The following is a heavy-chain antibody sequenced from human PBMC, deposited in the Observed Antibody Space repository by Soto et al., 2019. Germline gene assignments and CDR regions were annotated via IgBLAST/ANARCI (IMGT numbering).Heavy chain of an antibody. CDR2: IYYTGGT. CDR3: ARQSIEASVSDWFDP. J-gene: IGHJ5*02. V-gene: IGHV4-30-4*01. Sequence: TLSLTCTFSCGSINKGDYYWTWIREPRGKGLEFIGYIYYTGGTSYNPSLRSRLAFSMDTSKNQFSLSLTSVTAADTAVYYCARQSIEASVSDWFDPWGQGLLVTVSS. D-gene: IGHD2-21*01. CDR1: CGSINKGDYY.